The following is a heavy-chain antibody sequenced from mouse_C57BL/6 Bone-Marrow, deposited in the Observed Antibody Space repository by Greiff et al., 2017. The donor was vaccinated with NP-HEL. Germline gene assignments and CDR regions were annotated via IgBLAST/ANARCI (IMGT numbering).Heavy chain of an antibody. Sequence: VQLQQPGAELVKPGASVNLSCKASGYPFPSYWLHWVKQRPGQGLGWIGMFHPNSGSTNYNEKVKSKATLTVDKASSTAYMQLSSLTSEDSAVYYCARGLLHFDYWGQGTTLTVSS. J-gene: IGHJ2*01. CDR2: FHPNSGST. CDR3: ARGLLHFDY. D-gene: IGHD2-3*01. CDR1: GYPFPSYW. V-gene: IGHV1-64*01.